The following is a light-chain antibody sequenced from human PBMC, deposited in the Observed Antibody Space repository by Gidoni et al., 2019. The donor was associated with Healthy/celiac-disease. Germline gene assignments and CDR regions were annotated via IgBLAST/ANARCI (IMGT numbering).Light chain of an antibody. J-gene: IGKJ2*01. CDR1: QGISSY. CDR3: QQLNSYPYT. CDR2: AAS. V-gene: IGKV1-9*01. Sequence: IPLTQSPSSLSASVGDRVTITCRASQGISSYLAWYQQKPGKAPKLLIYAASTLQSGVPSRFSGSGSGTDFTLTISRLQPEDFATYYCQQLNSYPYTFGQGTKLEIK.